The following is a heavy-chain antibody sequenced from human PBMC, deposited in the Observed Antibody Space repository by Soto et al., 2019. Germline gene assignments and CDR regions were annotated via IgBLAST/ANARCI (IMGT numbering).Heavy chain of an antibody. V-gene: IGHV3-7*01. CDR3: VRAIAAADSA. Sequence: EVQLVESGGGLVQPGGSLRLSCAASGFSFSNYWMSWVRQAPGKGLEWVANIKQDGSQKYYVDSVKGRFTISRDNAKNSVYLQMNSLRAEDTAVYYCVRAIAAADSAWGQGTLVTVSS. D-gene: IGHD6-13*01. CDR2: IKQDGSQK. CDR1: GFSFSNYW. J-gene: IGHJ1*01.